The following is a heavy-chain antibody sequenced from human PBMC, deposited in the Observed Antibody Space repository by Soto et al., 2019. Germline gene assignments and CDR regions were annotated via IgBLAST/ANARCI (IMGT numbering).Heavy chain of an antibody. J-gene: IGHJ6*02. V-gene: IGHV3-7*01. CDR3: ARESVGSSGWFYYYYGMDV. D-gene: IGHD3-22*01. CDR1: GFTFSSYW. Sequence: EVQLVESGGGLVQPGGSLRLSCAASGFTFSSYWMSWVRQAPGKGLEWVANIKQDGSEKYYVDSVKGRFTISRDNAKNSLYLQMKSLRAEDTAVYYCARESVGSSGWFYYYYGMDVWGQGTTVTVSS. CDR2: IKQDGSEK.